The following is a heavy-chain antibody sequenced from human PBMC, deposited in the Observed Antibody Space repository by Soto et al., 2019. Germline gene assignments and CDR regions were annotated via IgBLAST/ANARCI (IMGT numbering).Heavy chain of an antibody. Sequence: ASVKVSCKASGYTFTNFGISWVRQAPGQGLEWMGWISAYNGNTNYAQKFQGRVTMTTDTSTSTAYMELRGLRSDDTAVYYCARDPWPPMTTVTNWGQGTLVTVSS. CDR3: ARDPWPPMTTVTN. D-gene: IGHD4-17*01. J-gene: IGHJ4*02. V-gene: IGHV1-18*01. CDR2: ISAYNGNT. CDR1: GYTFTNFG.